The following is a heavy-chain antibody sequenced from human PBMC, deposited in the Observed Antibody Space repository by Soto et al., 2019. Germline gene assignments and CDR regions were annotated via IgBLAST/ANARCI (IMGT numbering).Heavy chain of an antibody. D-gene: IGHD3-10*01. CDR1: GGSFSGYY. Sequence: PSETLSLTCAVYGGSFSGYYWNWIRQPPGKGLEWIGEINHSGSTKYNPSLKSRVTISVDTSKNQFSLKLSSVTAADTAVYYCARGWFYGSGSYYNPDDDFDYWGQGTLVTVSS. CDR2: INHSGST. V-gene: IGHV4-34*01. J-gene: IGHJ4*02. CDR3: ARGWFYGSGSYYNPDDDFDY.